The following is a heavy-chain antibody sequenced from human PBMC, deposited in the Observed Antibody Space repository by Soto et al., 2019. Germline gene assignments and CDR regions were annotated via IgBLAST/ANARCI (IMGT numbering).Heavy chain of an antibody. CDR3: ARDHPPYGCPDS. V-gene: IGHV3-74*01. CDR2: INSDGSGT. J-gene: IGHJ5*01. CDR1: GFTFSSYG. Sequence: GGSLRLSCAASGFTFSSYGMHWVRQVPGKGLVWVSHINSDGSGTNYADSVKGRFTISRDNAKNTLFLQMNSLTVEDTAVYYCARDHPPYGCPDSWGKGTLVTVSS. D-gene: IGHD3-10*01.